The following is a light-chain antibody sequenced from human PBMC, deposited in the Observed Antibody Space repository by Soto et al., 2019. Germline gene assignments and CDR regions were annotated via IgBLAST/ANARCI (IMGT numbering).Light chain of an antibody. CDR1: QSISSY. Sequence: DIQMTQSPASLSASVGDRVTITCRASQSISSYLNWYQQKPGKAPKVLIYAASSLQSGVPSRFSGSGSGTDFTLTISSLQSEDFAVYYCQQYNNWPYTFGQGTKVDIK. CDR3: QQYNNWPYT. CDR2: AAS. J-gene: IGKJ2*01. V-gene: IGKV1-39*01.